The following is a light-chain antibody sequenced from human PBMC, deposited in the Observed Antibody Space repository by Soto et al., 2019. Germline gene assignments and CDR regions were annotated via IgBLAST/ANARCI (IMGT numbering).Light chain of an antibody. CDR2: GAS. Sequence: EIVLTQSPVTLSLSPGERATLSFRASQSVSSSYLAWYQQKPGQAPKLLIYGASSRATGIPDRFSGSGSGTDFTLTISSLQPEDFATYYCQQLNNNHFGGGTKVDI. J-gene: IGKJ4*01. V-gene: IGKV3D-20*02. CDR1: QSVSSSY. CDR3: QQLNNNH.